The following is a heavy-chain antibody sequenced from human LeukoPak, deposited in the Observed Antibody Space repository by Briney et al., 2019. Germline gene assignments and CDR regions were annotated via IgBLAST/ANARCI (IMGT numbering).Heavy chain of an antibody. D-gene: IGHD3-22*01. J-gene: IGHJ4*02. CDR3: ARSPITMIVVVNYYFDY. CDR2: IIPIFGTA. CDR1: GGTSSSYA. V-gene: IGHV1-69*05. Sequence: GASVKVSCKVSGGTSSSYAISWVRQAPGQGLEWMGGIIPIFGTANYAQKFQGRVTITTDESTSTAYMELSSLRSEDTAVYYCARSPITMIVVVNYYFDYWGQGTLVTVSS.